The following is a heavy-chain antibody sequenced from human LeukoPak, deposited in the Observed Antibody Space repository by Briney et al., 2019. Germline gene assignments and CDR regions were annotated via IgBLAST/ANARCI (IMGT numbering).Heavy chain of an antibody. CDR1: GLTFSSAW. J-gene: IGHJ4*02. Sequence: PGGSLRLSCAASGLTFSSAWMHWVRQTPGKRLVWISRIRSDGTATYADSVRGRFTISRDNAKNTLYLQMNNLRADDTGIYYCARDGSYKSDYWGQGALVTVSS. V-gene: IGHV3-74*01. D-gene: IGHD1-26*01. CDR2: IRSDGTA. CDR3: ARDGSYKSDY.